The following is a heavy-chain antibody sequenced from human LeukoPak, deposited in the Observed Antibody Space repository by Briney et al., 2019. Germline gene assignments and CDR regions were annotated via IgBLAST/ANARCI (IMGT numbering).Heavy chain of an antibody. CDR1: GGTFSSYG. J-gene: IGHJ4*02. CDR2: IIPIFGTA. Sequence: GSSVKVSCKASGGTFSSYGISWVRQAPGQGLEWMGGIIPIFGTANYAQKFQGRVTTTADESTSTAYMELSGLRSEDTAAYYCARTIDYYGSGSYYKLGYWGQGTLVTVSS. D-gene: IGHD3-10*01. CDR3: ARTIDYYGSGSYYKLGY. V-gene: IGHV1-69*01.